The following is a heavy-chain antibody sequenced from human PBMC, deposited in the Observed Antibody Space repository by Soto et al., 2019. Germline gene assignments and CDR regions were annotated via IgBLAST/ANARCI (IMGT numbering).Heavy chain of an antibody. J-gene: IGHJ4*02. D-gene: IGHD5-12*01. Sequence: GGSLRLSSAASGFTFSSYGMHWVRQAPGKGLEWVAVIWYDGSNKYYADSVKGRFTISRDNSKNTLYLQMNSLRAEDTAVYYCATEVATIRYWGQGTLVTVSS. CDR3: ATEVATIRY. CDR1: GFTFSSYG. V-gene: IGHV3-33*01. CDR2: IWYDGSNK.